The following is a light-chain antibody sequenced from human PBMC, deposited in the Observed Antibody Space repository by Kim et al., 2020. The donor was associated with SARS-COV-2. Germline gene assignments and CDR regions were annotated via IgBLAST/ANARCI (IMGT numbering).Light chain of an antibody. CDR3: QVWDSSSDHWV. CDR1: NIGSKR. CDR2: YDS. J-gene: IGLJ3*02. V-gene: IGLV3-21*04. Sequence: SYELTQPPSVSVAPGKTARITWGGNNIGSKRVHWYQQKPGQAPVLVIYYDSDRPSGIPERFSGSNSGNTATLTISRVEAGDEADYYCQVWDSSSDHWVFGGGTQLTVL.